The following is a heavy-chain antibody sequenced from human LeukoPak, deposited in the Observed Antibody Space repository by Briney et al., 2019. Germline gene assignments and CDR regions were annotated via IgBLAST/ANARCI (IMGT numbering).Heavy chain of an antibody. CDR1: GFTFTKYW. J-gene: IGHJ4*02. Sequence: PGGSLRLSCAASGFTFTKYWMTWVRQAPGKGLEWVANIKQDGSERNYVDTVKGRFIISRDNAKNLLYLQMNSLRAEDTAVYYCARESGYYYDSSGFFDYWGQGTLVTVSS. D-gene: IGHD3-22*01. CDR2: IKQDGSER. CDR3: ARESGYYYDSSGFFDY. V-gene: IGHV3-7*01.